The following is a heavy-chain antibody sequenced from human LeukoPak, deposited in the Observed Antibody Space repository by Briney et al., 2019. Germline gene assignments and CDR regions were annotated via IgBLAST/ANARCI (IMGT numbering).Heavy chain of an antibody. CDR3: ARWGIPGYGDNNFDY. CDR1: GGSISSISYY. Sequence: SETLSLTCTVTGGSISSISYYWGWIRQSPGKGLEWIGSIYYSGSTYYNPSLKSRVTISVDTSKNQFSLKLSSVTAADTAVYYCARWGIPGYGDNNFDYWGQGTLVTVSS. J-gene: IGHJ4*02. D-gene: IGHD4-17*01. CDR2: IYYSGST. V-gene: IGHV4-39*07.